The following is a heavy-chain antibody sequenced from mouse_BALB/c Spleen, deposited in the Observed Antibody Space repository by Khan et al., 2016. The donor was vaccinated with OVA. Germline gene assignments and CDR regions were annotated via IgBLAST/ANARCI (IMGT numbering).Heavy chain of an antibody. CDR2: INPYNGDT. CDR3: ARGLFDV. V-gene: IGHV1-19*01. CDR1: GYTFTDYY. Sequence: VQLQQSGPELVKPGASVRMSCRASGYTFTDYYMKWMKQSHGKSLEWIGDINPYNGDTFYNQKFKGKATLTVDKSSSTAYMQLKSLTSEDSAVYYCARGLFDVWGAGTTVTVSS. J-gene: IGHJ1*01.